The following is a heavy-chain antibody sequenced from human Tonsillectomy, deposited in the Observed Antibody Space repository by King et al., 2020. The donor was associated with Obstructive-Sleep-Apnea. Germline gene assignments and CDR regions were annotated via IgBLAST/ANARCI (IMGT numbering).Heavy chain of an antibody. V-gene: IGHV4-31*03. CDR2: IYHSGSP. CDR1: GGAINSGGYY. D-gene: IGHD3-22*01. Sequence: VQLQESGPGLVKPSQTLSLTCSVSGGAINSGGYYWSWIRQHAEKGLGWIGDIYHSGSPYYNPSLKSRVTISVDTSQNQFSLKLTSVTAADTAVYYCARTGVVEVDVWGQGTAVTVSS. CDR3: ARTGVVEVDV. J-gene: IGHJ6*02.